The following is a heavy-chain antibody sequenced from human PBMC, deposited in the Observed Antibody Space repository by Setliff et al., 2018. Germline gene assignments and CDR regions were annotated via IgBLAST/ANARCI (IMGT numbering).Heavy chain of an antibody. Sequence: SETLSLTCRVSGGSISSGNYYWGLIRQPPGKGLEWVATIYYSGSTYSNPSLKSRLIISVDTSKNQFSLKLSFVTAADTAVYYCARHPSSGSYYGGSIFYFDDWGPGILVTV. CDR2: IYYSGST. J-gene: IGHJ4*02. CDR1: GGSISSGNYY. V-gene: IGHV4-39*01. D-gene: IGHD1-26*01. CDR3: ARHPSSGSYYGGSIFYFDD.